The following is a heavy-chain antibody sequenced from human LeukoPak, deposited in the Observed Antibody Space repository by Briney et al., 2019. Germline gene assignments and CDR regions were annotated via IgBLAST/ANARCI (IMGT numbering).Heavy chain of an antibody. D-gene: IGHD2-15*01. CDR1: GYTLTELS. CDR3: ATDLMLYCSGGSCYPLDY. J-gene: IGHJ4*02. V-gene: IGHV1-24*01. CDR2: FDPEDGET. Sequence: ASVKVSCKVSGYTLTELSMHWVRQAPGKGLEWMGGFDPEDGETIYAQMFQGRVTMTEDTSTDTAYMELSSLRSEDTAVYYCATDLMLYCSGGSCYPLDYWGQGTLVTVSS.